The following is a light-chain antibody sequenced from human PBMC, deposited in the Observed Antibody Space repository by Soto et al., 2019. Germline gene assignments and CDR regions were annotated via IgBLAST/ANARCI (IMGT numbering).Light chain of an antibody. Sequence: IILTQSPDTLSLSPWERATLSCRASQTVSSNYLAWCQQRPGQAPRLLIYGASTRAAGIPDRFSGSGSGTALTINITRLEPEDSAVYFCQQYTGPPTTFGQGTRLEIK. J-gene: IGKJ5*01. V-gene: IGKV3-20*01. CDR2: GAS. CDR1: QTVSSNY. CDR3: QQYTGPPTT.